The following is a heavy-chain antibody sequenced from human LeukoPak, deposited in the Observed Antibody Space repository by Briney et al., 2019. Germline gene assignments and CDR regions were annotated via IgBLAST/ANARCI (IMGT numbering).Heavy chain of an antibody. D-gene: IGHD3-10*01. CDR1: GFTFSRYA. CDR3: ARVGYYSSGPFSYLDY. V-gene: IGHV3-30-3*01. J-gene: IGHJ4*02. Sequence: GRSLRLSCAASGFTFSRYAMHWVRQAPGKGLGWVAVISYDGSNEYYADSVKGRFTISRDSSENTLYLQMNSLRVEDTAVYYCARVGYYSSGPFSYLDYWGQGTLVTVSS. CDR2: ISYDGSNE.